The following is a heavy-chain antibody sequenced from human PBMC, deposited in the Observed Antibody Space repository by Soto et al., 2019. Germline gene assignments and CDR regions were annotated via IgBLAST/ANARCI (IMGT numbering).Heavy chain of an antibody. CDR3: ATRGTGGPTY. V-gene: IGHV4-4*02. CDR1: DGSINNGDW. J-gene: IGHJ4*02. D-gene: IGHD3-16*01. CDR2: VYHNGNT. Sequence: QVQLQESGTGLVEPSGTLSLTCNVYDGSINNGDWCSWVRQPPGKGLEWIGEVYHNGNTNYNASRKGRATTAADQPRNPISPRPTAFPPADRAVHYCATRGTGGPTYWGEGTLVTVSS.